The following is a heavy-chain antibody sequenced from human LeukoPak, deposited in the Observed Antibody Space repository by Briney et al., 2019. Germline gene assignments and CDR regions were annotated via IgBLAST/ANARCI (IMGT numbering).Heavy chain of an antibody. D-gene: IGHD6-19*01. V-gene: IGHV3-30*18. J-gene: IGHJ5*02. CDR2: ISYDGNNN. Sequence: PGGSLRLSCAASGFTFSSYGMHWVRQAPGKGLEWVALISYDGNNNYYADSVKGRFTISRDNSRDTVYPEINSLRPEDTAVYYCAKDVGIAVAGGDWFDPWGQGTLVTVSS. CDR3: AKDVGIAVAGGDWFDP. CDR1: GFTFSSYG.